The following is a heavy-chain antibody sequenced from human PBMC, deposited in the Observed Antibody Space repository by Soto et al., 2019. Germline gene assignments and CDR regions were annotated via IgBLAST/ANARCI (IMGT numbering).Heavy chain of an antibody. CDR1: GYTFTTYA. J-gene: IGHJ4*02. Sequence: QVQLVQSGAEEKKPGASVRLSCKASGYTFTTYAMHWVRQAPGQRPEWMGWINTVSGNTKYSQNFQGRVIITRDTSASTTYMEMYSLRSEDTAMYYCARAAVGPYLFDYWGQGTLVTV. D-gene: IGHD6-13*01. V-gene: IGHV1-3*04. CDR3: ARAAVGPYLFDY. CDR2: INTVSGNT.